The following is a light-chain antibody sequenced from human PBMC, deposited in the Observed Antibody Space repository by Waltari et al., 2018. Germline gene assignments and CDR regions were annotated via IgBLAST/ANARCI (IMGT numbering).Light chain of an antibody. V-gene: IGKV3-15*01. CDR1: QTVYSH. Sequence: EVVMTQSPATLSVSPGERATLSCRASQTVYSHLAWYQQKPGQAPRLLSYDASTRATGIPARFSGSGSGTEFTLTISSLQSEDFAVYYCQQYSDWPPSYTFGPGTKLEI. CDR3: QQYSDWPPSYT. J-gene: IGKJ2*01. CDR2: DAS.